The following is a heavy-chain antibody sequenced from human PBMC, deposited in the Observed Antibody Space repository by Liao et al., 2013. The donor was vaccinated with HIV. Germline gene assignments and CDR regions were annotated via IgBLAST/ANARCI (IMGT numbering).Heavy chain of an antibody. CDR2: IHTSGTT. CDR3: ARGDSHGSGPLVHFDS. CDR1: AGSISSGRYS. J-gene: IGHJ4*02. Sequence: QVQQQESGPGLVKPSQTLSLTCSVSAGSISSGRYSWSWIRLPAGKGLEWIGRIHTSGTTYYNASLKSRLSMSVDTSKNQVSLSLSSVTAADTALYYCARGDSHGSGPLVHFDSWGQGTLVTVSS. D-gene: IGHD3-10*01. V-gene: IGHV4-61*02.